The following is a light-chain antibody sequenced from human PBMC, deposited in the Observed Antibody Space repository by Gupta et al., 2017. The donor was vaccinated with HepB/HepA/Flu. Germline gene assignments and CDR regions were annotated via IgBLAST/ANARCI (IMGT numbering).Light chain of an antibody. V-gene: IGLV2-23*02. CDR2: EVS. J-gene: IGLJ3*02. CDR3: CSYAGSSTWV. CDR1: SSDVGSYNL. Sequence: QSALTQPASVSGPPGQSITISCPGTSSDVGSYNLFAWYQQHPGKAPKLMMYEVSKRPSGVSNRVSGSKSGNTASLTISGLQAEDEADDYCCSYAGSSTWVFGGGTKLTVL.